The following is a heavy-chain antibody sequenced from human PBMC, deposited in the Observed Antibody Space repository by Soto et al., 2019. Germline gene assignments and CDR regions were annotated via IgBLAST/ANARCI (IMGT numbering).Heavy chain of an antibody. CDR1: GGSISSYY. Sequence: SETLSLTCTVSGGSISSYYWSWIRQPPGKGLEWIGYIYYSGSTNYNPSLKSRVTISVDTSKNQFSLKLTSVTAADTAVYYCARDKITGLFDYWGQGTLVTVAS. CDR3: ARDKITGLFDY. D-gene: IGHD2-8*02. J-gene: IGHJ4*02. CDR2: IYYSGST. V-gene: IGHV4-59*12.